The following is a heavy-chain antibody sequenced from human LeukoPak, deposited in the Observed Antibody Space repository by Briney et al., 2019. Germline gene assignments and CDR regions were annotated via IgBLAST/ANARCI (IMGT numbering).Heavy chain of an antibody. Sequence: SETLSLTCTVSGGSISSYYWSWIRQPPGKGLEWIGYIYYSGSTNYNPSLKSRVTISVDTPKNQFSLKLSSVTAADTAVYYCARTPLGDAFDIWGQGTMVTVSS. J-gene: IGHJ3*02. V-gene: IGHV4-59*08. CDR1: GGSISSYY. CDR2: IYYSGST. CDR3: ARTPLGDAFDI.